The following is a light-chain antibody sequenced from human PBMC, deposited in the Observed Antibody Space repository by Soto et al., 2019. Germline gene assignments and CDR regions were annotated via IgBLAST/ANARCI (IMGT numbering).Light chain of an antibody. V-gene: IGKV1-12*01. CDR3: RQANSFPWT. CDR2: AAS. J-gene: IGKJ1*01. CDR1: QGIGSW. Sequence: DIQMTQSPSSVSASVGDRVTITCRASQGIGSWLAWDQQKPGKAPKLLIYAASSLQSGVPSRFSGSGYGTDFTLTIGSLQPEDVATYYCRQANSFPWTFGQGTKVEIK.